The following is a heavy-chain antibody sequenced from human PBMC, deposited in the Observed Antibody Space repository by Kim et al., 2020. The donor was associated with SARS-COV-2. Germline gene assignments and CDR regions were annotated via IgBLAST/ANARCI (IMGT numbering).Heavy chain of an antibody. Sequence: SETLSLTCTVSGGSISSGGYYWSWIRQHPGKGLEWIGYIYYSGSTYYNPSLKSRVTISVDTSKNQFSLKLSSVTAADTAVYYCARDIGAYDFWSGYYPHNWFDPWGQGTLVTVSS. J-gene: IGHJ5*02. CDR3: ARDIGAYDFWSGYYPHNWFDP. CDR2: IYYSGST. D-gene: IGHD3-3*01. V-gene: IGHV4-31*03. CDR1: GGSISSGGYY.